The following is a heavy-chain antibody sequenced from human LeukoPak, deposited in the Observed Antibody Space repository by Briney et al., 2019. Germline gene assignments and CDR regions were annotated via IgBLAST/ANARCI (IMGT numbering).Heavy chain of an antibody. Sequence: PSETLSLTCTVSGGSISSYYWSWIRHPAGKGLEWIGHIYTSGSTNYNAALKSRVSMSVDTSKNQFSLKLSSVTAADTAVFYCARENSGSYREFDYWGQGTLVTVSS. CDR1: GGSISSYY. CDR2: IYTSGST. J-gene: IGHJ4*02. CDR3: ARENSGSYREFDY. V-gene: IGHV4-4*07. D-gene: IGHD1-26*01.